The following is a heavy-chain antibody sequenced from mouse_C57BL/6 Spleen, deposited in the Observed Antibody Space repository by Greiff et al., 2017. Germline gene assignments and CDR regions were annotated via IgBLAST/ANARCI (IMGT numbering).Heavy chain of an antibody. J-gene: IGHJ1*03. CDR2: ISSGSSTI. V-gene: IGHV5-17*01. CDR3: ATYYSNGDWYFDV. D-gene: IGHD2-5*01. Sequence: EVMLVESGGGLVKPGGSPKLSCAASGFTFSDYGMHWVRQAPEKGLEWVAYISSGSSTIYYADTVKGRFTISRDNAKNTLFLQMTSLRSEDTAMYYCATYYSNGDWYFDVWGTGTTGTVSS. CDR1: GFTFSDYG.